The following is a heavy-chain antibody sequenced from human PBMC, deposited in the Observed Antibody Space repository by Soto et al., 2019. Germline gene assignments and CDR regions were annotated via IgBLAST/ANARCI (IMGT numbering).Heavy chain of an antibody. V-gene: IGHV4-61*01. CDR2: IYYSGST. J-gene: IGHJ6*02. CDR3: ARDKFRDCSGGSCYRVDYYYGMDV. CDR1: GGSVSSGSYC. Sequence: SETLSLTCTVSGGSVSSGSYCWSWIRQPPGKGLEWIGYIYYSGSTNYNPSLKSRVTISVDTSKNQFSLKLSSVTAADTAVYYCARDKFRDCSGGSCYRVDYYYGMDVWGQGTTVTVSS. D-gene: IGHD2-15*01.